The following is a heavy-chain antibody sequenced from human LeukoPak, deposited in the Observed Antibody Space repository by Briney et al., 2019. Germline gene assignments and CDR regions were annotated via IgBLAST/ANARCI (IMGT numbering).Heavy chain of an antibody. J-gene: IGHJ4*02. V-gene: IGHV3-11*04. CDR2: ISSSGNTI. Sequence: GGSLRLSCAASGFTFSDYYMSWIRQAPGKGLEWLSYISSSGNTIYYADSVKGRFTISRDNGKNSLYLQMNSLRVEDTAVYYCARSPHYFDNSGYYWGQGTLVTVSS. D-gene: IGHD3-22*01. CDR3: ARSPHYFDNSGYY. CDR1: GFTFSDYY.